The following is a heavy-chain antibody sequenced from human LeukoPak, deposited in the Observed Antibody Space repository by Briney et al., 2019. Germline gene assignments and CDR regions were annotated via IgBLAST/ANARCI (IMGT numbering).Heavy chain of an antibody. CDR1: GFTFSSYG. CDR2: IRYDGSNK. J-gene: IGHJ4*02. D-gene: IGHD5-12*01. V-gene: IGHV3-30*02. Sequence: GGSLRLSCAASGFTFSSYGMHWVRQAPGKGLEWVAFIRYDGSNKYYADSVKGRFTISRDNSKNTLYLQMNSLRAEDTAVYYCARGNVDIVATIPYWGQGTLVTVSS. CDR3: ARGNVDIVATIPY.